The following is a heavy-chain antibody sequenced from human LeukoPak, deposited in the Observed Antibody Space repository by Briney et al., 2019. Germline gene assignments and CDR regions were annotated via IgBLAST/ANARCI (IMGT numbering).Heavy chain of an antibody. D-gene: IGHD6-19*01. CDR3: AIERQFSSGWYYFDY. J-gene: IGHJ4*02. V-gene: IGHV3-23*01. CDR2: ISGSGVST. CDR1: GFTFSSYA. Sequence: PGGSLRLSCAASGFTFSSYAMSWVRQAPGKGLEWLSAISGSGVSTYYAGSVKGRFTISRDNSKTTVILQMNSLRAEDTAVYYCAIERQFSSGWYYFDYWGQGILVTVSS.